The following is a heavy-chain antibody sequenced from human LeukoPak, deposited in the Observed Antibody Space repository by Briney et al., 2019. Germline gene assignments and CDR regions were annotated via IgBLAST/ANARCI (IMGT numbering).Heavy chain of an antibody. V-gene: IGHV4-38-2*02. J-gene: IGHJ5*02. Sequence: SGTLSLTCTVSGYSISRGYYGGWVRQPPGEGLEWIGSIYRSGSTNYNPSLKSRVTISVDTSKNQFSLKLSSVTAADTAVYYCARGLVGHNWFDPWGQGTLVTVSS. CDR1: GYSISRGYY. CDR2: IYRSGST. D-gene: IGHD2-8*02. CDR3: ARGLVGHNWFDP.